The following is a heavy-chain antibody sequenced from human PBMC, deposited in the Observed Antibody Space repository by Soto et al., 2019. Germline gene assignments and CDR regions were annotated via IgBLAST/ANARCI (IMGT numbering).Heavy chain of an antibody. J-gene: IGHJ3*02. CDR3: AMLPVAAACINNGSCFSCVFVIYVD. CDR2: INYSGST. Sequence: ILQPPGKGLEWIVSINYSGSTYYTPSLKSRVTISVDTSKNQFSLKLSSVTAADTAVYYCAMLPVAAACINNGSCFSCVFVIYVD. D-gene: IGHD6-13*01. V-gene: IGHV4-39*01.